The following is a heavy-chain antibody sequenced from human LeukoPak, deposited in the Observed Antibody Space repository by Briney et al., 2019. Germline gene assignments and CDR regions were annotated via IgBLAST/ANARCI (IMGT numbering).Heavy chain of an antibody. V-gene: IGHV1-2*02. CDR1: GYIFSDYY. D-gene: IGHD6-13*01. CDR3: ARGAEAETSPLDF. CDR2: INPKSGAA. Sequence: ASVKVSCKASGYIFSDYYMHRVRQAPGQGLEWLGWINPKSGAADYAQQFRGRVTMTRDTSINTDYMEMKRVTSDDTAVYYCARGAEAETSPLDFWGQVTLVIVS. J-gene: IGHJ4*02.